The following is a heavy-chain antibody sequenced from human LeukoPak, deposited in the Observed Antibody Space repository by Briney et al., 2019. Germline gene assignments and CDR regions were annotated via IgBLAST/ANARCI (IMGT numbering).Heavy chain of an antibody. CDR3: ARLSAAGENYFDY. D-gene: IGHD6-13*01. V-gene: IGHV4-34*01. CDR2: INHSGST. J-gene: IGHJ4*02. Sequence: SETLSLTCAVYGGSFSGYYWSWIRQPPGKGLEWIGEINHSGSTNYNPSHKSRVTISVDTSKNQFSLKLSSVTAADTAVYYCARLSAAGENYFDYWGQGTLVTVSS. CDR1: GGSFSGYY.